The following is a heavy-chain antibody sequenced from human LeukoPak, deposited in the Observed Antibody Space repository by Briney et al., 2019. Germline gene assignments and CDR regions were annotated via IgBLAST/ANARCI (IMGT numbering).Heavy chain of an antibody. CDR3: VKDVGGSYAFDY. D-gene: IGHD1-26*01. CDR1: GFTFSRYA. J-gene: IGHJ4*02. Sequence: AGSLRLSCFASGFTFSRYAMHWVRQAPGRGLEYVSGINDNGGRTHYGDSVKGRFSISRDNSKNTLHLQMSTLSAEDTALYYCVKDVGGSYAFDYWGQGILVTVAS. V-gene: IGHV3-64D*08. CDR2: INDNGGRT.